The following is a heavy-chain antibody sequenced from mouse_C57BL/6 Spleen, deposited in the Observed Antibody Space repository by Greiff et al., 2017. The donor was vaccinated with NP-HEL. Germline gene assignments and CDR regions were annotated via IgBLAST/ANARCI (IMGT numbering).Heavy chain of an antibody. J-gene: IGHJ1*03. Sequence: EVKLQESGPELVKPGASVKIPCKASGYTFTDYNMDWVKQSHGKSLEWIGDINPNNGGTIYNQKFKGKATLTVDKSSSTAYMELRSLTSEDTAVYYCAREAPYYYGSSDWYFDVWGTGTTVTVSS. CDR2: INPNNGGT. CDR3: AREAPYYYGSSDWYFDV. CDR1: GYTFTDYN. D-gene: IGHD1-1*01. V-gene: IGHV1-18*01.